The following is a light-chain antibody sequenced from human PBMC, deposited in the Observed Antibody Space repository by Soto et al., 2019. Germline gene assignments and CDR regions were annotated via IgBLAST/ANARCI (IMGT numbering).Light chain of an antibody. CDR1: SSDVGGHNY. V-gene: IGLV2-14*01. CDR2: EVS. Sequence: QSVLTQPASVSGSPGQSITISCTGTSSDVGGHNYVSWYQQHPGKAPKFMIFEVSNRTSGVSNRFSGSKSGNTASLTISGLQAEDEADYYCSSYTSRNTWVFGGGTQLTVL. J-gene: IGLJ3*02. CDR3: SSYTSRNTWV.